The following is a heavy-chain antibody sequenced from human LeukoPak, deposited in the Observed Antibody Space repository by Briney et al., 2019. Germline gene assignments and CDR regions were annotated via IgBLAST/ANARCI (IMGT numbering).Heavy chain of an antibody. J-gene: IGHJ4*02. CDR2: INHSVST. CDR3: ARHTYHYDSSGYVPYYFDY. D-gene: IGHD3-22*01. V-gene: IGHV4-34*01. CDR1: GGSFSGYY. Sequence: SETLSLTCAVYGGSFSGYYWSWIRQPPGKGLEWIGEINHSVSTKYNPSLKSRVIISIDTSKNQFSLTLSSVTAADTAVYYCARHTYHYDSSGYVPYYFDYWGQGILVTVSS.